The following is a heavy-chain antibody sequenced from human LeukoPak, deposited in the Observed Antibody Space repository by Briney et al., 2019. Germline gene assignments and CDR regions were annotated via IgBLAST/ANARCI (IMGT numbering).Heavy chain of an antibody. CDR2: ISGDGSAT. D-gene: IGHD1-26*01. Sequence: GGSLRLSCAASGFTFSTYWMHWVRQAPGKGLVWVSRISGDGSATNYADSVKGRFSISRDNAKNTLYLQMNSLRAEDTAVYYCARELPFDYWGQGTLVTVSS. J-gene: IGHJ4*02. V-gene: IGHV3-74*01. CDR1: GFTFSTYW. CDR3: ARELPFDY.